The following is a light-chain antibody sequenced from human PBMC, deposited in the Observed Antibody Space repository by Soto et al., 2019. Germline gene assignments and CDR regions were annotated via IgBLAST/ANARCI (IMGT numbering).Light chain of an antibody. CDR1: QTVTRSY. CDR2: GAS. Sequence: DIVVTQSPGTLSLSPVERATLRCRASQTVTRSYLSWYQQKPGQAPRLLINGASTRATGIPARFSGSGSGTDSTLTISRLEPEDFAVYDGQQYGSSPPVTFGQGTQVDIK. V-gene: IGKV3-20*01. J-gene: IGKJ1*01. CDR3: QQYGSSPPVT.